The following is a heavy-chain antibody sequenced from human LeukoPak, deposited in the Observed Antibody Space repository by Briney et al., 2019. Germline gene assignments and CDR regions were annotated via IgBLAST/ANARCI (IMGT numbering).Heavy chain of an antibody. V-gene: IGHV4-59*12. CDR3: ASPGGSRPLKY. Sequence: PSETLSLTCTVSGGSISSYYWSWIRQPPGKGLEWIGYIYYSGSTNYNPSLKSRVTISVDTSKNQFSLKLNSVTAADTAVYYCASPGGSRPLKYWGQGTLVTVSS. CDR2: IYYSGST. CDR1: GGSISSYY. D-gene: IGHD1-26*01. J-gene: IGHJ4*02.